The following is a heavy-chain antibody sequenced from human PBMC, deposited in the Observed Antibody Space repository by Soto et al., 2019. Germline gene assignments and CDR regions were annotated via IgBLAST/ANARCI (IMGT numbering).Heavy chain of an antibody. CDR3: AAGIPHTYYDFWSGPHGYYGMDV. CDR2: IVVGSGNT. CDR1: GFTFTSSA. V-gene: IGHV1-58*01. Sequence: PSVKVSCKASGFTFTSSAVQWVRQARGQRLEWIGWIVVGSGNTNYAQKFQERVTITRDMSTSTAYMELSSLRSEDTAVYYCAAGIPHTYYDFWSGPHGYYGMDVWGQGTTVTVSS. D-gene: IGHD3-3*01. J-gene: IGHJ6*02.